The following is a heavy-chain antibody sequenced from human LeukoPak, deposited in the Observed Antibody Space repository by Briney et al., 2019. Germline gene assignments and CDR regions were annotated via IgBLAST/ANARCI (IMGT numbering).Heavy chain of an antibody. CDR1: GNSISSGDNY. CDR3: ARAPGTTFGY. J-gene: IGHJ4*01. V-gene: IGHV4-61*02. CDR2: IYTSGST. D-gene: IGHD4-17*01. Sequence: PSETLSLTCTVSGNSISSGDNYWRWIRQPAGKGLEWIGRIYTSGSTNYNPSLKSRVTISGDTSKNQFSLRLSSVTAADTAVYYCARAPGTTFGYWGHGNMVTVSS.